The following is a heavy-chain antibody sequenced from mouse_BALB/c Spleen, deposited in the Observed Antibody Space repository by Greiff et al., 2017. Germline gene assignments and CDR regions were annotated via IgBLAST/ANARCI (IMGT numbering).Heavy chain of an antibody. J-gene: IGHJ2*01. V-gene: IGHV5-9-3*01. Sequence: EVKLQESGGGLVKPGGSLKLSCAASGFTFSSYAMSWVRQTPEKRLEWVATISSGGSYTYYPDSVKGRFTISRDNAKNTLYLQMSSLRSEDTAMYYCARQNGYDGNYFDYWGQGTTLTVSS. CDR3: ARQNGYDGNYFDY. D-gene: IGHD2-2*01. CDR2: ISSGGSYT. CDR1: GFTFSSYA.